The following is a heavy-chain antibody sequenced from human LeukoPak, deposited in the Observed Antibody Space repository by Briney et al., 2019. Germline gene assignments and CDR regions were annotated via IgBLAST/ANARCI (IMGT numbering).Heavy chain of an antibody. D-gene: IGHD1-26*01. CDR3: ARAGLGSYYEKYYFDY. Sequence: SETLSLTRSVSGGSIRNYFWSWIRQPAGKGLEWIGRIYTSGSTDYNPSLRSRVTMSVDTSRNQFSLKLSSVTAADTAVYYCARAGLGSYYEKYYFDYWGQGTLVTVSS. CDR1: GGSIRNYF. V-gene: IGHV4-4*07. J-gene: IGHJ4*02. CDR2: IYTSGST.